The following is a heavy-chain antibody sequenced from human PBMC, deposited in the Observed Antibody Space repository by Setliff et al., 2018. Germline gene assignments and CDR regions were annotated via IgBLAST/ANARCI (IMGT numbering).Heavy chain of an antibody. Sequence: SGGSLRLSCAASGFTFSGYSMNWVRQAPGKGLEWVSYISGSSHIISYADSVKGRFTISRDNAKNSLYLQMNSLRAEDTAVYYCARGGDYYDSSGFFSFPYYYYYDAYDIWGQGTMVTVSS. CDR3: ARGGDYYDSSGFFSFPYYYYYDAYDI. J-gene: IGHJ3*02. V-gene: IGHV3-48*01. CDR1: GFTFSGYS. CDR2: ISGSSHII. D-gene: IGHD3-22*01.